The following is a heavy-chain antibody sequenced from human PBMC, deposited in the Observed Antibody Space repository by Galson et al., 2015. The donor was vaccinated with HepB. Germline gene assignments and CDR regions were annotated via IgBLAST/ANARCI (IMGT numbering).Heavy chain of an antibody. D-gene: IGHD6-13*01. J-gene: IGHJ4*02. V-gene: IGHV1-18*01. CDR3: ARGGDRYSGSWYLDY. Sequence: SVKVSCKASGYTFSNSGIRWLRQAPGQGLEWMGWISPYNGNTNYAQKLQGRVTMTTDTSTSTAYMELRSLRSDDTAVYYCARGGDRYSGSWYLDYWGQGTLVTVSS. CDR2: ISPYNGNT. CDR1: GYTFSNSG.